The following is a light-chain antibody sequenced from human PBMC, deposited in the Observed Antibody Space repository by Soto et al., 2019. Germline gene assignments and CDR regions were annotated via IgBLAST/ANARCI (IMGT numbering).Light chain of an antibody. J-gene: IGLJ2*01. CDR3: QTWDTGTVV. Sequence: QTVVTQSPSASASLGASVKLTCTLSSGHSSYAIAWHQQQPEKGPRYLMKFDSDGTHTKGDGIPDRFSGSSSGAERYLTISSLQSEDEADYYCQTWDTGTVVFGGGTKVTVL. CDR2: FDSDGTH. V-gene: IGLV4-69*01. CDR1: SGHSSYA.